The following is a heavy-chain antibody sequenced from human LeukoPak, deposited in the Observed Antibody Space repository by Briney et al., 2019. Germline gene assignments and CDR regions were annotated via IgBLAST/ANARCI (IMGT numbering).Heavy chain of an antibody. J-gene: IGHJ4*02. CDR2: ISGTSSNI. CDR3: ARKGDYHDY. CDR1: GFTFSSLS. V-gene: IGHV3-48*02. Sequence: SGGSLRLSCTASGFTFSSLSMNWVRQAPGKGLEWISYISGTSSNIYYADSVKGRFTISRDKAKNSLYLQMNNLRDEDTAVYYCARKGDYHDYWGQGTLVTVSS.